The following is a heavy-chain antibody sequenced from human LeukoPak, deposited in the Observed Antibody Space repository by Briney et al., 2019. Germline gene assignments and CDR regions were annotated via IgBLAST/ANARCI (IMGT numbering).Heavy chain of an antibody. CDR1: GFTFSSYS. CDR2: IFGSGGSA. CDR3: GKTTTGYSSGRNPAWPVDY. V-gene: IGHV3-23*01. Sequence: GGSLRLSCAASGFTFSSYSMNWVSQAPGKGMEWVSGIFGSGGSAHYADSVKGRFTISRDNSQNTVYLQMNSLRAEDTAVYYCGKTTTGYSSGRNPAWPVDYWGQGTLVTVSS. D-gene: IGHD6-19*01. J-gene: IGHJ4*02.